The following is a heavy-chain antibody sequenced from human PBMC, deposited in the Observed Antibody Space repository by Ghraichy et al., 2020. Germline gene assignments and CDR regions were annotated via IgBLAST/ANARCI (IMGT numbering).Heavy chain of an antibody. CDR2: ITGSGGST. D-gene: IGHD6-13*01. J-gene: IGHJ4*02. V-gene: IGHV3-23*01. CDR3: AKQVRGSSWRFDY. CDR1: GFTFSTYA. Sequence: GESLNTSCVASGFTFSTYAMSWVRQATGKGLEWVSTITGSGGSTFSADSVKGRFTISRDNSKNTLYLQMNSLRAEDTAVYYCAKQVRGSSWRFDYWGQGTPVTVSS.